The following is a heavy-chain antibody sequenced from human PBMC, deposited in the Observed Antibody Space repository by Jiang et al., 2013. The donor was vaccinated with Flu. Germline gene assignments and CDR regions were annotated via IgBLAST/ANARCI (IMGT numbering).Heavy chain of an antibody. V-gene: IGHV3-11*06. Sequence: GLVKPGGSLRLSCAASGFTFSHYYMNWVRQAPGKGLEWVSYIDSSSSDXNYADSVRGRFTISRDNAKNSLYLQLTSLRVDDTAVYYCARDVTGVRGLGHWGQGTLVTVSS. CDR1: GFTFSHYY. J-gene: IGHJ5*02. D-gene: IGHD3-10*01. CDR2: IDSSSSDX. CDR3: ARDVTGVRGLGH.